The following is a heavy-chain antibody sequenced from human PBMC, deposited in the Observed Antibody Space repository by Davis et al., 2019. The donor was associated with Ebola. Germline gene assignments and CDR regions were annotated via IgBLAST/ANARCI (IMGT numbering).Heavy chain of an antibody. J-gene: IGHJ6*02. V-gene: IGHV3-30*02. CDR1: GFTFSSYG. CDR3: ARDRGGVDNGVYYYYGMDV. CDR2: IRYDGSNK. Sequence: GESLKISCAASGFTFSSYGMHWVRQAPGKGLEWVAFIRYDGSNKYYADSVKGRFTISRDNSKNTLYLQMNSLRAEDTAVYYCARDRGGVDNGVYYYYGMDVWGQGTTVTVSS. D-gene: IGHD2-8*02.